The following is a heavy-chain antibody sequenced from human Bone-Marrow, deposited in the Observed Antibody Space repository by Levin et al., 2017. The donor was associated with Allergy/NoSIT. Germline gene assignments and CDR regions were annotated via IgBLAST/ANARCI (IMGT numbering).Heavy chain of an antibody. CDR3: ARDTYYYDSSGYSYYFDY. V-gene: IGHV4-31*03. J-gene: IGHJ4*02. CDR2: IYYSGST. Sequence: LRLSCTVSGGSISSGGYYWSWIRQHPGKGLEWIGYIYYSGSTYYNPSLKSRVTISVDTSKNQFSLKLSSVTAADTAVYYCARDTYYYDSSGYSYYFDYWGQGTLVTVSS. CDR1: GGSISSGGYY. D-gene: IGHD3-22*01.